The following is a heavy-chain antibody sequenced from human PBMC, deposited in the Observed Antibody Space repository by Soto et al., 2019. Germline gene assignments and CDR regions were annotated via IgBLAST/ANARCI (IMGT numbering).Heavy chain of an antibody. V-gene: IGHV3-23*01. CDR3: EKEVELWPSYYFDY. J-gene: IGHJ4*02. CDR1: GFTFSSYA. Sequence: GGSLRLSCAASGFTFSSYAMYWVRQAPGKGLEWVSTISGSGSSTYYADSVKGRFTISRDNSKNTLYLQMNSLRAEDTAVYYCEKEVELWPSYYFDYWGQGTLVTVSS. D-gene: IGHD2-21*01. CDR2: ISGSGSST.